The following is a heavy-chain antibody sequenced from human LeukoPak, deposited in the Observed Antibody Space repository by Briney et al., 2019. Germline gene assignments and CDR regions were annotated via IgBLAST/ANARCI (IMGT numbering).Heavy chain of an antibody. V-gene: IGHV3-74*01. D-gene: IGHD3-10*01. CDR2: INIDGSTT. CDR3: ARGVSWRCGKFDY. J-gene: IGHJ4*02. Sequence: GGSLRLSCAASGFTFSSYWMHWVRQAPGNGLVWVSRINIDGSTTNYADSVKGRFTISRDNAKNTLYLQMNSLRAEDTAVYYCARGVSWRCGKFDYWGQGTLVTVSS. CDR1: GFTFSSYW.